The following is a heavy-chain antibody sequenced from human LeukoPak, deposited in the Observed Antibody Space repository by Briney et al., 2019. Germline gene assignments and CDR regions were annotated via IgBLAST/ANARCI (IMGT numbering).Heavy chain of an antibody. Sequence: SETLSLTCTVSGGSISSYYWSWIRQPPGKGLEWIGYIYYSGSTNYNPSLESRVTISVDTSKNQFSLKLSSVTAADTAVYYCARAISGSYYSYYFDYWGQGTLVTVSS. CDR2: IYYSGST. V-gene: IGHV4-59*01. J-gene: IGHJ4*02. CDR3: ARAISGSYYSYYFDY. CDR1: GGSISSYY. D-gene: IGHD1-26*01.